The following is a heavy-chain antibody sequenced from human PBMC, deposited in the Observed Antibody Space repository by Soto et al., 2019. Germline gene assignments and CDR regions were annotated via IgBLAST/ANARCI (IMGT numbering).Heavy chain of an antibody. Sequence: GGSLRLSCAASGFALGSYSMNWVRQAPGKGLEWVSYISSSGSTAYYADSVKGRFTVSRDNAKNSLYLEMNSLRDEDTAVYYCARDITMNNWFDPWGQGTLVTVSS. CDR2: ISSSGSTA. V-gene: IGHV3-48*02. CDR1: GFALGSYS. D-gene: IGHD3-3*01. CDR3: ARDITMNNWFDP. J-gene: IGHJ5*02.